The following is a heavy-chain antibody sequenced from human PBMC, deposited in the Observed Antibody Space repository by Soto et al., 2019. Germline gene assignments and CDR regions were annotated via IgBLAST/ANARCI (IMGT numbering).Heavy chain of an antibody. D-gene: IGHD3-22*01. J-gene: IGHJ4*02. Sequence: PGGSLRLSCAASGFTFSNAWMSWVRQAPGKGLEWVGRIKSKTDGGTTDYAAPVKGRFTISRDDSKNTLYLQMNSLKTEDTAVYYCTTVVTMIVVGGFPDYWGQGTQVTVYS. V-gene: IGHV3-15*01. CDR1: GFTFSNAW. CDR2: IKSKTDGGTT. CDR3: TTVVTMIVVGGFPDY.